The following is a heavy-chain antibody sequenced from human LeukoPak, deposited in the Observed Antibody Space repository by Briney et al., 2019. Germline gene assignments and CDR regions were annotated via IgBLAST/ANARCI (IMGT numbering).Heavy chain of an antibody. Sequence: ASVKVSCKASGYTFTGYFMHWVRQAPGQGLEWMGRINPNSGDTNYAQTLQGRVTMTRDTSISTAYMELSRLRSDDTAVYYCARGSYGYSGSYYRLDYWGQGTLVTVSS. J-gene: IGHJ4*02. CDR2: INPNSGDT. CDR3: ARGSYGYSGSYYRLDY. CDR1: GYTFTGYF. D-gene: IGHD1-26*01. V-gene: IGHV1-2*06.